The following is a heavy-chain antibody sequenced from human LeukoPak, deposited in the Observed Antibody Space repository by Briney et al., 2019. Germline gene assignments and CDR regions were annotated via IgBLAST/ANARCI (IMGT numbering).Heavy chain of an antibody. CDR1: GFTFSNYA. J-gene: IGHJ4*02. CDR3: ATDRGWYFQY. Sequence: GGSLRLSCSVSGFTFSNYAMHWVRQAPDTGLEWVAFISYDGSEKYYADSVRGRFAISRDNSKSTLYLQMNSLRAEDTAVFYCATDRGWYFQYWGQGTLVTVSS. D-gene: IGHD6-19*01. V-gene: IGHV3-30*09. CDR2: ISYDGSEK.